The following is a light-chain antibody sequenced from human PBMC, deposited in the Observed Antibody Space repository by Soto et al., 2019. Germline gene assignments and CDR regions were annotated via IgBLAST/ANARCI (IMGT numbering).Light chain of an antibody. CDR1: QSVSSY. Sequence: EIVLTQSPATLSLSPGERATLSCRASQSVSSYLAWYEQKPGQAPRLLIYDASNRATGIPARFSGSGSGTDFPLTISSLEPEDFAVYYCQQRISWPLTFGGGTTVEIK. CDR2: DAS. CDR3: QQRISWPLT. V-gene: IGKV3-11*01. J-gene: IGKJ4*01.